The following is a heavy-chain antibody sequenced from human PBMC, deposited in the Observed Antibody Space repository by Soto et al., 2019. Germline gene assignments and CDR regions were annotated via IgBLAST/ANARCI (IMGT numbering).Heavy chain of an antibody. CDR1: GYSISSGYY. CDR3: ARGRGVILTGYYFDY. CDR2: IYHSGST. D-gene: IGHD3-9*01. J-gene: IGHJ4*02. V-gene: IGHV4-38-2*01. Sequence: KTSETLSLTCAVSGYSISSGYYWGWIRQPPGKGLEWIGSIYHSGSTYYNPSLKSRVTISVDTSKNQFSLKLSSVTAADTAVYYCARGRGVILTGYYFDYWGQGTLVTVSS.